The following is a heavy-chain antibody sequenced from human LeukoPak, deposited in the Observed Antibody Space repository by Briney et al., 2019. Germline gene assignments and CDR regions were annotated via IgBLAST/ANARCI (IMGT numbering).Heavy chain of an antibody. CDR2: IYSGGST. V-gene: IGHV3-66*01. Sequence: GGSLRLSCAASGFTVSSNYMSWVRQAPGKGLEWVSVIYSGGSTYYADSVKGRFTISRDNSKNTLYLQMNSLRAEDTAVYYCASSGDCGGDCYGGQDYWGQGTLVTVSS. D-gene: IGHD2-21*02. CDR1: GFTVSSNY. J-gene: IGHJ4*02. CDR3: ASSGDCGGDCYGGQDY.